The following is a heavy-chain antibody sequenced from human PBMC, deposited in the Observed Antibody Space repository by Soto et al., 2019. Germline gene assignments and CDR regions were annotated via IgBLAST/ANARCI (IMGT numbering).Heavy chain of an antibody. V-gene: IGHV3-9*01. Sequence: GGPLRLSCAASGFTFNRHPLHWVRQAQGKGLEWVSGISWNSGSIGYADSVKGRFTISRDNAKNSLYPQMNSLRAEDTALYYCAKDIGADYYYYYMDVWGKGTTVTVSS. J-gene: IGHJ6*03. CDR3: AKDIGADYYYYYMDV. CDR2: ISWNSGSI. CDR1: GFTFNRHP.